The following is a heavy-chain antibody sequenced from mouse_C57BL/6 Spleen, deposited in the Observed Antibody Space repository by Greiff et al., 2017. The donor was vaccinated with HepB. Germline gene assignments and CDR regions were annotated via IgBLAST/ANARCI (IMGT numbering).Heavy chain of an antibody. CDR1: GYTFTEYT. CDR3: ARHEERYDYEGAMDY. Sequence: QVQLKESGAELVKPGASVKLSCKASGYTFTEYTIHWVKQSSGQGLEWIGWFYPGSGSIKYNEKFKDKATLTADKSSSTVYMELSRLTSEDSAVYFCARHEERYDYEGAMDYWGQGTSVTVSS. D-gene: IGHD2-4*01. V-gene: IGHV1-62-2*01. J-gene: IGHJ4*01. CDR2: FYPGSGSI.